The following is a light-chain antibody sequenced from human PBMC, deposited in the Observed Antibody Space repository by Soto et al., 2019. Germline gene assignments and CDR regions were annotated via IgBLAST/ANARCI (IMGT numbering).Light chain of an antibody. Sequence: QSALTQPPSVSGSPGQSVTISCTGTSSVVGGFNSVSWYQQHPGKAPKLMIYDVNKRPSGVPDRFSGSKSGSTASLTISGLQAEDEADYYCCSYAGSYSYAFATGTKVTVL. CDR3: CSYAGSYSYA. V-gene: IGLV2-11*01. J-gene: IGLJ1*01. CDR2: DVN. CDR1: SSVVGGFNS.